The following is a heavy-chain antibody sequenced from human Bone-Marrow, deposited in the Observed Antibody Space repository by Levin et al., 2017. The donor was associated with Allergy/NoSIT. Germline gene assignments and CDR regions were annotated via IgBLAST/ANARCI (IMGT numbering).Heavy chain of an antibody. CDR3: VREGYYYDGIGPV. CDR1: GFTFTSYA. CDR2: ISDNGGTT. D-gene: IGHD3-22*01. V-gene: IGHV3-23*01. Sequence: PGGSLRLSCAASGFTFTSYAMSWVRQAPGKGLEWVSFISDNGGTTEYADSVTGRFTVSRDNSRRTLYLEMNSLRDEDTALYYWVREGYYYDGIGPVWGQGTLVTVSS. J-gene: IGHJ4*02.